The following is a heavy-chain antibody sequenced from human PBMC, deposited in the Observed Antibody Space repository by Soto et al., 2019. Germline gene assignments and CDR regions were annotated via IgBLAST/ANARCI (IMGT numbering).Heavy chain of an antibody. Sequence: QVQLQQWGAGLLKPSETLSLPCAVYGGSFSGYYWTWIRPSPEKGLEWIGEVNHSGTTYYNPSLKTRVTISVHTPKNQFSLKMSSVTAADTAVYYCARGIGYCSSINCYSSRRLRFDSWGQGTLVTVSS. CDR3: ARGIGYCSSINCYSSRRLRFDS. D-gene: IGHD2-2*01. CDR1: GGSFSGYY. J-gene: IGHJ4*02. V-gene: IGHV4-34*01. CDR2: VNHSGTT.